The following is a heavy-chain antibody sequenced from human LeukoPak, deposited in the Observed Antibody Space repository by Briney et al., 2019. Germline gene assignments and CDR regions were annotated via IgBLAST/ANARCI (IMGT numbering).Heavy chain of an antibody. CDR2: ISSSSSYI. D-gene: IGHD1-1*01. J-gene: IGHJ4*02. CDR3: ARGRHNPLYYFDY. CDR1: GFTFSDYY. V-gene: IGHV3-11*06. Sequence: PGGSLRLSCAASGFTFSDYYMTWIRQAPGKGLEWVSSISSSSSYIYYADSVKGRFAISKDNAKNSLYLQMNSLRADDTAIYYCARGRHNPLYYFDYWGQGTLVTVSS.